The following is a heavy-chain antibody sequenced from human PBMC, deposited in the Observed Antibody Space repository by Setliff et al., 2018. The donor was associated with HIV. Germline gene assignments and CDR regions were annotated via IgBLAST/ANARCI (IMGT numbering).Heavy chain of an antibody. J-gene: IGHJ6*02. CDR1: GYTFTSYA. Sequence: GASVQVSCKASGYTFTSYAISWVRQAPGQGLEWMGWISAYNGNTNYAQKLQGRVTMTTDTSTSTAYMELRSLRSDDTAVYYCAREIGDYYDSSGYYPPTDYYYGMDVWGQGTTVTVS. D-gene: IGHD3-22*01. CDR3: AREIGDYYDSSGYYPPTDYYYGMDV. V-gene: IGHV1-18*01. CDR2: ISAYNGNT.